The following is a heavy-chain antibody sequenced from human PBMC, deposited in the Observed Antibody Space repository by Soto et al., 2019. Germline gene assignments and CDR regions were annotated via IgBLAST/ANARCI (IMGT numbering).Heavy chain of an antibody. CDR3: ARDSPGGFNWFDP. CDR2: ISSSGSAL. CDR1: GCPFSDYS. V-gene: IGHV3-11*01. D-gene: IGHD3-16*01. Sequence: XVSLRLAGAAAGCPFSDYSMTWIRQAPGKGLEWVSYISSSGSALQYADSVKGRFTISRDNARNSVFLQMNSLRVEDTAMYYCARDSPGGFNWFDPWGQGTLVTVSS. J-gene: IGHJ5*02.